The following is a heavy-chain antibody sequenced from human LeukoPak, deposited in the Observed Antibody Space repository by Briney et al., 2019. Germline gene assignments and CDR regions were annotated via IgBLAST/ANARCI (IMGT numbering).Heavy chain of an antibody. Sequence: ASVKVSCKASGYTFTSFYMHWVRQAPGQGLEWMGIINPSGHTTDYAQEFQGRVTITRDTSASTAYMELSSLRSEDMAVYYCARTNTQELLWFGEPSSPPDYWGQGTLVTVSS. CDR1: GYTFTSFY. CDR3: ARTNTQELLWFGEPSSPPDY. J-gene: IGHJ4*02. V-gene: IGHV1-46*01. D-gene: IGHD3-10*01. CDR2: INPSGHTT.